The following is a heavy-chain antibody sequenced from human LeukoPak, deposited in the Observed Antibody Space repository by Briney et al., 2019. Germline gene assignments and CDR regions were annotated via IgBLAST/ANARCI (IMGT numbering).Heavy chain of an antibody. V-gene: IGHV3-23*01. CDR1: GFTFSSFA. CDR2: ISGSGDST. Sequence: PGGSLRLSCAASGFTFSSFAMSWVRQAPGKGLEWVSSISGSGDSTHYADSGKGRFTISRDKSKNKRILQMSSLRAEDTAIYYCAKDRFGGWSSFLPAGGYFDYWGQGTLVTVSS. CDR3: AKDRFGGWSSFLPAGGYFDY. J-gene: IGHJ4*02. D-gene: IGHD6-19*01.